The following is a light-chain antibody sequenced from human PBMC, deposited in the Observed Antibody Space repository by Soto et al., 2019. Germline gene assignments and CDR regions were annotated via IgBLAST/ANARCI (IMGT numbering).Light chain of an antibody. Sequence: QSVLTQPASVSGSPGQSITISCTGTSSDVGGYNYVSWYQQYPGRVPKLLIYKVSNRPSGISNRFSGSKSGNTASLTISGLQAEDEADYFCTSQTTGSLYVFGSGTKVTVL. J-gene: IGLJ1*01. CDR1: SSDVGGYNY. V-gene: IGLV2-14*01. CDR3: TSQTTGSLYV. CDR2: KVS.